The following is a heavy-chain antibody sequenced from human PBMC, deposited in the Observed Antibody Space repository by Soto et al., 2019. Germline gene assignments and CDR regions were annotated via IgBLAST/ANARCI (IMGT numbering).Heavy chain of an antibody. J-gene: IGHJ4*02. V-gene: IGHV1-46*01. CDR1: GYTFTSYY. Sequence: QVQLVQSGAEVKKPGASVKVSCKASGYTFTSYYMHWVRQAPGQGLEWMGIINPSGGSTSYAQKFQRRVPMTRHTSTSTVYMELSSLRSEDTAVYYCAGERRAGYKRFDYWGQGTLVTVSS. CDR3: AGERRAGYKRFDY. CDR2: INPSGGST. D-gene: IGHD5-12*01.